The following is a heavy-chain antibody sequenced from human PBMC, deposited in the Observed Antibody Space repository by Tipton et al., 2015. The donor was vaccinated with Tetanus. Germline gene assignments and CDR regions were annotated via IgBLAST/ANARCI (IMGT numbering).Heavy chain of an antibody. J-gene: IGHJ4*02. V-gene: IGHV4-59*02. CDR1: GDSVSGYY. Sequence: TLSLTCTVSGDSVSGYYWSWIRQPPGKGLEWIGYVYYTGSTNHNPSLKSRVTISMDRSKNQISLQLTSVTAADTAVYYCARAKNEFPKKGPFDSWGQGSLVIVSS. CDR3: ARAKNEFPKKGPFDS. CDR2: VYYTGST. D-gene: IGHD1-1*01.